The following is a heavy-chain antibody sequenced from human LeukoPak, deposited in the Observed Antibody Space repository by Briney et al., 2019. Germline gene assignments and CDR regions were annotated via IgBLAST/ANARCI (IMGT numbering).Heavy chain of an antibody. CDR2: IKHDGSEK. CDR1: GFTFSGYW. J-gene: IGHJ4*02. CDR3: ARVNAAVADY. D-gene: IGHD6-13*01. V-gene: IGHV3-7*01. Sequence: GGSLRLSCAASGFTFSGYWRIWVRQAPGKGLEWVANIKHDGSEKNYLDSVKGRFTISRDDAKSSLYLQMNSLRAEDTAVYYCARVNAAVADYWGQGTLVTVSS.